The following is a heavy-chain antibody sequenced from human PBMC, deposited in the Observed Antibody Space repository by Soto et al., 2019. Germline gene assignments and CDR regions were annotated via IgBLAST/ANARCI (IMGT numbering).Heavy chain of an antibody. Sequence: GGSLRLSCAVSGFICSSYDMSWVRQAPGKGLEWVSTILVGGSTHYEDSVKGRFTISRDTSKNTVYLQINSLTAGDTAVYYCAKATATGGGAFEIYGQGTMVT. J-gene: IGHJ3*02. D-gene: IGHD2-8*02. CDR2: ILVGGST. CDR1: GFICSSYD. CDR3: AKATATGGGAFEI. V-gene: IGHV3-23*01.